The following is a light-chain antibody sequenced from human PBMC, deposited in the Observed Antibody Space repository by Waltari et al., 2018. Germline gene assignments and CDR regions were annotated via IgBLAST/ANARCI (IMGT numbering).Light chain of an antibody. Sequence: EIVLTQSPDTLSLSPGERATLSCRASQNVRGNSLAWYQQKPGQAPRLLIHGASSRATGVPDRFGASGSGTDFTLTISRLEPEDFAVYYCQQYDGPVTFGGGTKVEIK. CDR1: QNVRGNS. J-gene: IGKJ4*01. V-gene: IGKV3-20*01. CDR3: QQYDGPVT. CDR2: GAS.